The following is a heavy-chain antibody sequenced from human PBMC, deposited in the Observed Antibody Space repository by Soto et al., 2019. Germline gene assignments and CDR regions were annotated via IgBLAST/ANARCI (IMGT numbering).Heavy chain of an antibody. J-gene: IGHJ4*02. D-gene: IGHD6-19*01. CDR1: GDSVNSDNYY. Sequence: SETLSLTCDVFGDSVNSDNYYWTWIRQPPGKDLEWIGNIYFSGSTYYNPSLNSRVTLPIDTSKNHFSLKLTSVTAADTAMYYCARHRAVAGLDYWGQGTLVTVSS. CDR3: ARHRAVAGLDY. CDR2: IYFSGST. V-gene: IGHV4-39*01.